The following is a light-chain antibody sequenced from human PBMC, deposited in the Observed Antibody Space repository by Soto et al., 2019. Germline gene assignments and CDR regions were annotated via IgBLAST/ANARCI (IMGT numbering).Light chain of an antibody. CDR2: RNN. Sequence: QSVLTQPPSASGTPGQRVTNSCSGSSSNIGSNYVYWYQQLPGTAPKLLIYRNNQRPSGVPDRFSGSKSGTSVSLAISGLRSEDEADYYCAAWDDSLSGVVFGGGTKLTVL. CDR3: AAWDDSLSGVV. CDR1: SSNIGSNY. J-gene: IGLJ2*01. V-gene: IGLV1-47*01.